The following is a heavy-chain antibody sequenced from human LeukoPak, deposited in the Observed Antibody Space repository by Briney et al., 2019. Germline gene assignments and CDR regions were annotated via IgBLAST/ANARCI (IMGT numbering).Heavy chain of an antibody. D-gene: IGHD3-9*01. V-gene: IGHV3-66*02. Sequence: GGSLRLSCAASGFSVSSHYMSWVRQSPGKGLEWVSVIYSDGYTYYADSVKGRFTISRDNSKNTLYLQMNSLRAEDTAVYYCARGEYYDILTGPYDYWGQGTLVTVSS. CDR3: ARGEYYDILTGPYDY. J-gene: IGHJ4*02. CDR2: IYSDGYT. CDR1: GFSVSSHY.